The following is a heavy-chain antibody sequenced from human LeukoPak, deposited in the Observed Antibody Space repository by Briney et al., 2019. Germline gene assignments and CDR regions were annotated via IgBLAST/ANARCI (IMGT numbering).Heavy chain of an antibody. Sequence: SETLSLTCTVSSGSIRNSSFYWGWIRQPPGKGLEWIGSIYYSGNTYYNPSLKSRFTISLDTSKNLISLKLSSVTAADTAVYYCARRETGSYFDYWGQGTLVTVSS. CDR1: SGSIRNSSFY. CDR2: IYYSGNT. D-gene: IGHD1-1*01. CDR3: ARRETGSYFDY. V-gene: IGHV4-39*01. J-gene: IGHJ4*02.